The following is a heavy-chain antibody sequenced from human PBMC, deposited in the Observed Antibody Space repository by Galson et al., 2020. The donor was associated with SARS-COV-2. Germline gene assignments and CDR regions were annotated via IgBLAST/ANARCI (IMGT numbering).Heavy chain of an antibody. D-gene: IGHD2-21*01. CDR1: GFTFSNAW. CDR3: TTAVWNNYSSLDY. CDR2: VKSKTDGGTT. J-gene: IGHJ4*02. Sequence: GESLKISCAASGFTFSNAWMNWVRQAPGKGLEWVGRVKSKTDGGTTDYTAPVKGRFTISRDDSKNTLYLQMNSLKAEDTAVYYCTTAVWNNYSSLDYWGRGTLVTVSS. V-gene: IGHV3-15*07.